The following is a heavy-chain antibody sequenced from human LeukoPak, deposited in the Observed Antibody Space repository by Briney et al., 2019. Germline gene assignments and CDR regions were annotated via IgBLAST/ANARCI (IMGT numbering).Heavy chain of an antibody. Sequence: PGGSLRLSCAASGFTFSSYGMHWVRQAPGKGLEWVAFIRYDGSKKYYADSVKGRFTISRDNSKNTLYLQMNSLRAEDTAVYYCAKEMDTVVTRDYFDYWGQGALVTVSS. D-gene: IGHD4-23*01. CDR3: AKEMDTVVTRDYFDY. CDR2: IRYDGSKK. V-gene: IGHV3-30*02. CDR1: GFTFSSYG. J-gene: IGHJ4*02.